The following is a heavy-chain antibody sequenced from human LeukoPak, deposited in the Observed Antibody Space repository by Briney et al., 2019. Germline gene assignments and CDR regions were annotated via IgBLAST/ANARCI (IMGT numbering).Heavy chain of an antibody. V-gene: IGHV3-21*04. CDR3: AANGGPFDF. CDR1: GFTFSSYN. D-gene: IGHD4-23*01. CDR2: ISSGSSYM. J-gene: IGHJ4*02. Sequence: GGSLSLSCAASGFTFSSYNMNWVRQAPGKGLEWVSSISSGSSYMSYGDSVKGRFTISRDNAKNSLYLQMNSLRAEDTAVYYCAANGGPFDFWSQGTLVTVSS.